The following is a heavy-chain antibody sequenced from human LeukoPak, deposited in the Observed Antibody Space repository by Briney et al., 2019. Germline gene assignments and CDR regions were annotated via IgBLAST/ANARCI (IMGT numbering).Heavy chain of an antibody. CDR1: GFTVRSNY. V-gene: IGHV3-53*01. CDR2: IYSGGST. Sequence: GGSLRLSCAASGFTVRSNYMIWVRQAPGKGLEWVSAIYSGGSTYYTDSVKGRFTISRDNSKNTLYLQMNSLRADDTAVYYCARGKTSQNIVTRKTYNWFDPWGEGTLVTVSS. CDR3: ARGKTSQNIVTRKTYNWFDP. D-gene: IGHD2/OR15-2a*01. J-gene: IGHJ5*02.